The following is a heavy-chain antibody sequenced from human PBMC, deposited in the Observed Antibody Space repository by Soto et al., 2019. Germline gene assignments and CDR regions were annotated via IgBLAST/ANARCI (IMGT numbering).Heavy chain of an antibody. Sequence: SVKVSCKISGHTLTELSIHWVRQAPGQGLEWMGGTIPIFGSGNYAQTFQDRVTITADESTSTAYMEMSSLNPEDTAVYYCARGHDYGPFENWGPGTLVTVSS. CDR2: TIPIFGSG. CDR1: GHTLTELS. CDR3: ARGHDYGPFEN. D-gene: IGHD4-17*01. V-gene: IGHV1-69*13. J-gene: IGHJ4*02.